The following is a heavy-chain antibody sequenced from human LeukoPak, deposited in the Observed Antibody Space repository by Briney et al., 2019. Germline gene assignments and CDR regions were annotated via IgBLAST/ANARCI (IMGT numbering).Heavy chain of an antibody. V-gene: IGHV3-53*01. CDR3: ARGAITMIVVAMGD. CDR1: GFTVSTNY. D-gene: IGHD3-22*01. Sequence: GGSLRLSCAASGFTVSTNYMSWVRQAPGKGLEWVSVIYSGGSTYSADSVKGRFTISRDNAKNSLYLQMNSLRAEDTAVYYCARGAITMIVVAMGDWGQGTLVTVSS. CDR2: IYSGGST. J-gene: IGHJ4*02.